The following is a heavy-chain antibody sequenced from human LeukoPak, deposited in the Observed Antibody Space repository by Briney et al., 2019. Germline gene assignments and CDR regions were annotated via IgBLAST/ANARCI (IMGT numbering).Heavy chain of an antibody. D-gene: IGHD2-2*01. CDR2: IIPIFGTA. J-gene: IGHJ6*02. Sequence: GASVKLSCKASGGTFSSYAISWVRQAPGQGLEWMGGIIPIFGTANYAQKFQGRVTITADESTSTAYMELSSLRSEDTAVYYCARPRCMGTSCSSTYYYYYGMDVWGQGTTVTVSS. CDR1: GGTFSSYA. CDR3: ARPRCMGTSCSSTYYYYYGMDV. V-gene: IGHV1-69*13.